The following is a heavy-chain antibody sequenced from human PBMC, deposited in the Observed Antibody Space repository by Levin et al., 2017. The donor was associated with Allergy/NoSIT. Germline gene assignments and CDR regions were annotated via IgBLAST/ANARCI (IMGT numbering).Heavy chain of an antibody. J-gene: IGHJ4*02. CDR3: TREDYYDSSGYYLFDY. CDR1: GFTFGDYA. CDR2: IRSKAYGGTT. Sequence: GESLKISCTASGFTFGDYAMSWFRQAPGKGLEWVGFIRSKAYGGTTEYAASVKGRFTISRDDSKSIAYLQMNSLKTEDTAVYYCTREDYYDSSGYYLFDYWGQGTLVTVSS. V-gene: IGHV3-49*03. D-gene: IGHD3-22*01.